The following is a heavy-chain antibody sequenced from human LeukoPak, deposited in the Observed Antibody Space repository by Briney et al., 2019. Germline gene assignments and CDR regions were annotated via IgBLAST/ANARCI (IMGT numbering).Heavy chain of an antibody. J-gene: IGHJ3*02. CDR1: GFTFSSYA. CDR3: AKDQVLTAILGDDAFDI. Sequence: GGSLRLSCAASGFTFSSYAMSWVRQAPGKGLEWVSAISGSGGSTYYADSVKGRFTISRDNSKNTLYLQMNSLRAEDTAVYYCAKDQVLTAILGDDAFDIWGQGTMVTVSS. CDR2: ISGSGGST. V-gene: IGHV3-23*01. D-gene: IGHD2-21*02.